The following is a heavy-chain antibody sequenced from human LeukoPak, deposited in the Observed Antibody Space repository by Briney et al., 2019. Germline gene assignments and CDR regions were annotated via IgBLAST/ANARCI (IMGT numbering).Heavy chain of an antibody. V-gene: IGHV3-48*03. CDR2: ISSSSATF. Sequence: GGSLRLSCAASGFTFSSYEMNWVRQAPGKGLEWVSYISSSSATFYYADSVEGRFTISGDNAKNSLYLQMSSLRAEDTAVYYCAGDAAKANWYFDVWGRGSLVTVSS. CDR1: GFTFSSYE. CDR3: AGDAAKANWYFDV. J-gene: IGHJ2*01.